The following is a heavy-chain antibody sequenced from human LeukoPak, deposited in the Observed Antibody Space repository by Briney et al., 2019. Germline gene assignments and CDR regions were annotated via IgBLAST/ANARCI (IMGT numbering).Heavy chain of an antibody. J-gene: IGHJ5*02. CDR2: IYYSGST. Sequence: SETLSLTCTVSGGSISSSSHYWGWIRQPPGKGLEWIGGIYYSGSTYYNPSPKSRVTISVDTSKNKFSLKLSYVAAADTAVYYCARDPSTLFYYDSSGGDHWGQGTLVTVSS. CDR1: GGSISSSSHY. CDR3: ARDPSTLFYYDSSGGDH. D-gene: IGHD3-22*01. V-gene: IGHV4-39*02.